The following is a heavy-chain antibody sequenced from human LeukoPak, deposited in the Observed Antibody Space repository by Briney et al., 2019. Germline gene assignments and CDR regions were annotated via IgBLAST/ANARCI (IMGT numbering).Heavy chain of an antibody. CDR2: IYYSGSI. D-gene: IGHD1-1*01. CDR1: GGSISSYY. J-gene: IGHJ6*02. V-gene: IGHV4-59*01. CDR3: ARGLGTNYYYYGMDV. Sequence: SETLSLTCTVSGGSISSYYWSWIRQPPGKGLEWIGYIYYSGSINYNPSLKSRVTISVDTSKNQFSLKLSSVTAADTAVYYCARGLGTNYYYYGMDVWGQGTTVTVSS.